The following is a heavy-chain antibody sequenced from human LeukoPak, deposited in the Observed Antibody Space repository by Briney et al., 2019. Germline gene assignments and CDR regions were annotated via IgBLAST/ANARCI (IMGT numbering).Heavy chain of an antibody. CDR1: GYTFTSYG. D-gene: IGHD3-9*01. CDR3: ARDKWGYFDWLWFDP. CDR2: ISAYNGNT. V-gene: IGHV1-18*01. J-gene: IGHJ5*02. Sequence: GASVKVSCKASGYTFTSYGIIWVRQAPGQGLEWMGWISAYNGNTNYAQKLQGRVTMTTDTSTSTAYMELRSLRSDDTAVYYCARDKWGYFDWLWFDPWGQGTLVTVSS.